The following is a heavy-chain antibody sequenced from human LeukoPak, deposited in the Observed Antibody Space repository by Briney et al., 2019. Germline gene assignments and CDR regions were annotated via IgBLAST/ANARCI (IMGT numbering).Heavy chain of an antibody. V-gene: IGHV1-2*02. D-gene: IGHD4-17*01. CDR3: AREYGDYEFDY. CDR1: GYSFTGDY. J-gene: IGHJ4*02. CDR2: INPNSGGT. Sequence: ASVKVSCKASGYSFTGDYMHWVRQAPGQGLEWMGWINPNSGGTNSAQKFQGRVTMTRDTSISTAYMELSRPRSDDTAVYYCAREYGDYEFDYWGQGTLVIVSS.